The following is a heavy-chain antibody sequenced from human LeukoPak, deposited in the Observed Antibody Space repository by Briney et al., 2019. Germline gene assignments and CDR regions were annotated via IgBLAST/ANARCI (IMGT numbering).Heavy chain of an antibody. CDR1: GGSFSGYY. CDR3: ARYDSSGRTFDY. D-gene: IGHD3-22*01. V-gene: IGHV4-34*01. Sequence: SETLSLTCAVYGGSFSGYYWSWIRQPPGKGLEWIGEINHSGSTNYNPSLKSRVTISLDTSKSQFSLKLSSVTAADTAMYYCARYDSSGRTFDYWGQGTLVTVSS. J-gene: IGHJ4*02. CDR2: INHSGST.